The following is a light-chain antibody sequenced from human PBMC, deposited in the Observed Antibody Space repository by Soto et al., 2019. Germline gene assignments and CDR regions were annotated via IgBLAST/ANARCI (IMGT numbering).Light chain of an antibody. CDR3: QQYGDSPT. Sequence: EIVLTQSPGTLSLSPGERATLSCRASQSISSNYVAWYQQKPGQAPRLLIYDASSRATGIPNRFSGSGSGTDFTLTIRRLEPEDFAVYYCQQYGDSPTFGQGTKVDIK. V-gene: IGKV3-20*01. CDR1: QSISSNY. CDR2: DAS. J-gene: IGKJ1*01.